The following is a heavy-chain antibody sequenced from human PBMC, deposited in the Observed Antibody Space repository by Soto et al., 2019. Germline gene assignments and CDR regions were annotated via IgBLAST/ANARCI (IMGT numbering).Heavy chain of an antibody. V-gene: IGHV1-2*02. Sequence: ASVKVSCKASGYTFTGYYIHWVRQAPGQGLEWMGWTNPSNGGTNYAQKFQGRVTMTRDTSLSIAYMELTTLRSDDTAVFYCAREDGGGRQYYFDSWGLGTLVTVSS. J-gene: IGHJ4*02. CDR3: AREDGGGRQYYFDS. D-gene: IGHD3-16*01. CDR2: TNPSNGGT. CDR1: GYTFTGYY.